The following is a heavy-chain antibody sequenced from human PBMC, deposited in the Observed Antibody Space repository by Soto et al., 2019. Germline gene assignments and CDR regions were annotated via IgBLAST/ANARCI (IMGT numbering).Heavy chain of an antibody. J-gene: IGHJ6*02. CDR3: AKGEAARVYYYGMDV. CDR2: ISGSGGST. V-gene: IGHV3-23*01. Sequence: PGGSLRLSCAASGFTFSSYAMSWVRQAPGKGLEWVSAISGSGGSTYYADSVKGRFTISRDNSKNTLYLQMNSLRAEDTAVYYCAKGEAARVYYYGMDVWGQGTTVTVAS. D-gene: IGHD6-6*01. CDR1: GFTFSSYA.